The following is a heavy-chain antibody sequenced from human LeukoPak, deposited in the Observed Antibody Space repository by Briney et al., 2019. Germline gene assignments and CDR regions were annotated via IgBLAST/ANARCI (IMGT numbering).Heavy chain of an antibody. CDR2: MNPNSGNT. J-gene: IGHJ6*03. V-gene: IGHV1-8*03. Sequence: ASVKVSCQASGYTFTSYDINWVRQATGQGLEWMGWMNPNSGNTGYAQKFQGRVTITRNTSISTAYMELSSLRSEDTAVYYCARGGEMATKVLYYYYYYMDVWGTGTTVTVSS. CDR3: ARGGEMATKVLYYYYYYMDV. D-gene: IGHD5-24*01. CDR1: GYTFTSYD.